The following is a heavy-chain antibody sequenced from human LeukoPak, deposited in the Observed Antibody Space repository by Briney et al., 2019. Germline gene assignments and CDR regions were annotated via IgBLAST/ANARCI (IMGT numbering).Heavy chain of an antibody. CDR3: ARTDYSLP. Sequence: SETLSLTCAVSGGSFSGYWWCWIRQSPGTRLEWIGKISQNGKTNYNPSFESRVTISLDTSKKHFSLHLSSVTAAGTAVYYCARTDYSLPWGQGTPVTVSS. J-gene: IGHJ5*02. D-gene: IGHD4-11*01. CDR1: GGSFSGYW. V-gene: IGHV4-34*01. CDR2: ISQNGKT.